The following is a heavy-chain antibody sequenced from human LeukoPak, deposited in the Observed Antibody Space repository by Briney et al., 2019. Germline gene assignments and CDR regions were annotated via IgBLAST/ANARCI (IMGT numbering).Heavy chain of an antibody. D-gene: IGHD6-13*01. Sequence: SETLSLTCTVSGGSIGSGNYYWGWIRQPPGKGLEWIGEINHSGSTNYNPSLKSRVTISVDTSKNQFSLKLSSVTAADTAVYYCARPAPQLYSSSRRSYFDYWGQGTLVTVSS. J-gene: IGHJ4*02. CDR1: GGSIGSGNYY. V-gene: IGHV4-39*07. CDR2: INHSGST. CDR3: ARPAPQLYSSSRRSYFDY.